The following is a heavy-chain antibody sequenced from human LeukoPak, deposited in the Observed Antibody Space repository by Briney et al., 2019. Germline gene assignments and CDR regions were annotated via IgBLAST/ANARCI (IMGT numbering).Heavy chain of an antibody. CDR1: GFTFINSA. V-gene: IGHV3-21*01. CDR2: IDYDSSHI. CDR3: ARDPLRYLRVGHYDY. D-gene: IGHD3-9*01. Sequence: GGSLRLSCAASGFTFINSAMNWVRQVLGKRLEWVSSIDYDSSHIYYAATVRGRFTISRDNARTSVYLQMNSLRVEDTAVYYCARDPLRYLRVGHYDYWGQGTLVAVSS. J-gene: IGHJ4*02.